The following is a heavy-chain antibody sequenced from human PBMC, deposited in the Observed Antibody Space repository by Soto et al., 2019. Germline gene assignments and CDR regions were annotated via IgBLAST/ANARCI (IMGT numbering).Heavy chain of an antibody. CDR3: EGGSDSSGYYRNYYYYYYMDV. CDR2: IYYSGST. CDR1: GGSISSSSYY. V-gene: IGHV4-39*01. Sequence: SETLSLTCTVSGGSISSSSYYWGWIRQPPGKGLEWIGSIYYSGSTYYNPSLKSRVTISVDTSKNQFSLKLSSVTAADTAVYYCEGGSDSSGYYRNYYYYYYMDVWGKGTTVTVSS. J-gene: IGHJ6*03. D-gene: IGHD3-22*01.